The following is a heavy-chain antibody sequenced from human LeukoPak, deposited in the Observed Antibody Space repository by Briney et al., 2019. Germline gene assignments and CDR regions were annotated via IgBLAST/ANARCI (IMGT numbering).Heavy chain of an antibody. Sequence: GASVKVSCKASGYTFTSYGISWVRQAPGQGLEWMGWISAYNGNTNYAQKLRGRVTMTTDTSTSTAYMELRSLRSDDTAVYYCAGDYYADSSGYYEYYFDYWGQGTLVTVSS. D-gene: IGHD3-22*01. J-gene: IGHJ4*02. CDR3: AGDYYADSSGYYEYYFDY. V-gene: IGHV1-18*01. CDR1: GYTFTSYG. CDR2: ISAYNGNT.